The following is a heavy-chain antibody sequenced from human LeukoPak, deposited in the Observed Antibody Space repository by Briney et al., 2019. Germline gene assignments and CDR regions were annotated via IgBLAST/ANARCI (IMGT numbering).Heavy chain of an antibody. Sequence: GESLKISCKGSGYSFTSYWIGWVRQMPGKGLEWMGIIYPGGSDTRYSPSFQGQVTISADKSISTAYLQWSSLKASDTAMYYCASRNYGTYYYGSGSYYNDYWGQGTLVTVSS. CDR1: GYSFTSYW. J-gene: IGHJ4*02. D-gene: IGHD3-10*01. V-gene: IGHV5-51*01. CDR2: IYPGGSDT. CDR3: ASRNYGTYYYGSGSYYNDY.